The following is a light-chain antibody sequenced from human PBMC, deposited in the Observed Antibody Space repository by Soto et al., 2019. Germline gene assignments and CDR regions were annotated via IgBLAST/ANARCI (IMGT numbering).Light chain of an antibody. J-gene: IGLJ2*01. V-gene: IGLV2-11*01. Sequence: QSALAQPRSVSGSPGQSVTLSCTGTSSDVGGYDFVSWYQQYPGKAPKLIIFDVTERTSGVPDRFSGSKSGNSASLTISGLLPADEADYYCCSYAGGCSSGVFGGGTKLTVL. CDR1: SSDVGGYDF. CDR3: CSYAGGCSSGV. CDR2: DVT.